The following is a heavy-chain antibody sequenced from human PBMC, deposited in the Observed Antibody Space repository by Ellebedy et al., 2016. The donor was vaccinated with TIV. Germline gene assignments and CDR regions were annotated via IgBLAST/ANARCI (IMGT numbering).Heavy chain of an antibody. V-gene: IGHV3-33*06. CDR3: AKPSDPNPGYSASWATYFDY. CDR1: GFTFSSYG. Sequence: GESLKISXAASGFTFSSYGMHWVRQAPGKGLEWVAVIWYDGSYKYYGDSVKGRFTISRDNSKNTLYLQMNSLRVDDTAVYYCAKPSDPNPGYSASWATYFDYWGQGTLVTVSS. D-gene: IGHD6-13*01. CDR2: IWYDGSYK. J-gene: IGHJ4*02.